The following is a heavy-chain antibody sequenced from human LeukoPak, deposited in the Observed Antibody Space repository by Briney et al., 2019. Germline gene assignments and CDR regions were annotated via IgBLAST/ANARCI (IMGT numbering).Heavy chain of an antibody. CDR2: TYTSGST. V-gene: IGHV4-4*07. CDR1: GGSISSYY. J-gene: IGHJ4*02. D-gene: IGHD4-17*01. Sequence: SETLSLTCTVSGGSISSYYWSWIRQPAGKGLEWIGRTYTSGSTNYNPSLKSRVTMSVDTSKTQFSLKLSSETAADTAVYYCARDFRVQRPSHRASRGKTTVTTSGFDYWGQGTLVTVSS. CDR3: ARDFRVQRPSHRASRGKTTVTTSGFDY.